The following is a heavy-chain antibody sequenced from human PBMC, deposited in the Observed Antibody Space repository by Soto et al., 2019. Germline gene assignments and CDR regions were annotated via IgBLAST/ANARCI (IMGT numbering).Heavy chain of an antibody. CDR2: IYPGDSDT. CDR1: GYNFNTYW. V-gene: IGHV5-51*01. CDR3: ARKDKSGYFNWFDP. J-gene: IGHJ5*02. Sequence: GESLKISCEGSGYNFNTYWIGWVRQMPGKGLEWMALIYPGDSDTRYSPSFQGQVTISADRSTSTVFLRWASLKASDTAVYFCARKDKSGYFNWFDPWGQGTLVTVS. D-gene: IGHD3-22*01.